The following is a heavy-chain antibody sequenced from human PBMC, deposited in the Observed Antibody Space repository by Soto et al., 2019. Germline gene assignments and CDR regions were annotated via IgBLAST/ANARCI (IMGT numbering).Heavy chain of an antibody. J-gene: IGHJ5*02. Sequence: PSETLSLTCTVSRGSIIRYDFSWIRQPPGKGLEWIGYLYYSGSSTYNPSLRSRVTISVDTPKNQISLKLNSVTAADTAVYFCGGSPGGLGWFDPWGLGILVTVSS. CDR1: RGSIIRYD. V-gene: IGHV4-59*08. D-gene: IGHD6-19*01. CDR3: GGSPGGLGWFDP. CDR2: LYYSGSS.